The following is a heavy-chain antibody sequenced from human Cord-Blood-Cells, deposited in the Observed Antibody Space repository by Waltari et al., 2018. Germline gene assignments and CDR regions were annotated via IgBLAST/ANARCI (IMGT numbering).Heavy chain of an antibody. Sequence: EVQLVQSGAEVKKPGESLKISCKGSGYSFTSYWICWVRQMPGKGLEWMGIIYPGDSDTRYSPSFQGQVTISADKSISTAYLQWSSLKASDTVMYYCARQGEWLRLREAFDIWGQGTMVTVSS. J-gene: IGHJ3*02. V-gene: IGHV5-51*01. CDR1: GYSFTSYW. CDR3: ARQGEWLRLREAFDI. CDR2: IYPGDSDT. D-gene: IGHD5-12*01.